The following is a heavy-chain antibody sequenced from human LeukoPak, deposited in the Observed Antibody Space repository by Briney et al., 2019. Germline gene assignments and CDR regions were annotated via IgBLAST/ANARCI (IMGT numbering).Heavy chain of an antibody. J-gene: IGHJ4*02. Sequence: SGGSLRLSCAASGFTFSSYSMNWVRQAPGKGLEWVSSISSSSSYIYYADSVKGRFTISRDNAKNSLYLQMNSLRAEDTAVYYCAKVASGSYYNWPFDYWGQGTLVTVSS. CDR1: GFTFSSYS. CDR2: ISSSSSYI. V-gene: IGHV3-21*04. D-gene: IGHD1-26*01. CDR3: AKVASGSYYNWPFDY.